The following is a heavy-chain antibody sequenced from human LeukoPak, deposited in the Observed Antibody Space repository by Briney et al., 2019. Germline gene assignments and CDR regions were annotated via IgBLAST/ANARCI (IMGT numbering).Heavy chain of an antibody. CDR1: GGSISSGDYY. J-gene: IGHJ2*01. Sequence: SETLSLTCTVSGGSISSGDYYWSWIRQPPEKGLEWIGYIYYSGSTYYNPSLKSRVTISVDTSKNQFSLKLSSVTAADTAVYYCAREDFDSSCYSYWYFDLWGRGTLVTVSS. D-gene: IGHD3-22*01. V-gene: IGHV4-30-4*01. CDR3: AREDFDSSCYSYWYFDL. CDR2: IYYSGST.